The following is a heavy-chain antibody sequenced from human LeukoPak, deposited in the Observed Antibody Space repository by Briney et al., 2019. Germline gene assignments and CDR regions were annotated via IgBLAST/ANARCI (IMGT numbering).Heavy chain of an antibody. J-gene: IGHJ4*02. CDR1: GGSFSGYY. Sequence: SETLSLTCAVYGGSFSGYYWSWIRQPPGKGLEWIGEINHSGSTNYNPSLKSRVTISVDTSKNQFSLQLNSVTPEDTAVYYCARVLVATKEYGAHFDYWGQGTLVTVSS. V-gene: IGHV4-34*01. CDR2: INHSGST. CDR3: ARVLVATKEYGAHFDY. D-gene: IGHD5-12*01.